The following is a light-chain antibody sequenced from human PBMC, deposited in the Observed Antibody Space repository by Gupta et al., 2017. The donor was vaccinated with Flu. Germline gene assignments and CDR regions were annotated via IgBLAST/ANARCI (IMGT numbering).Light chain of an antibody. Sequence: DIQLIQSPSFLSASVGDRVTITCRASQGISSYLAWYQQKPGKAPKLLIYAASTLQSGVPSRFSGSGSGTEFTLTISSLQPEDFATYYCQQLNSVFITFGGGTKVEIK. CDR2: AAS. CDR1: QGISSY. CDR3: QQLNSVFIT. V-gene: IGKV1-9*01. J-gene: IGKJ4*01.